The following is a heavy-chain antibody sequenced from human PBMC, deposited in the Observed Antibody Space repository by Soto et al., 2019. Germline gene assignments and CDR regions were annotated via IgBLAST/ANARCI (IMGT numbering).Heavy chain of an antibody. CDR1: GGSISSSSYY. V-gene: IGHV4-39*01. CDR2: IYYSGST. D-gene: IGHD4-17*01. J-gene: IGHJ5*02. CDR3: ARGIGDYPTSSYNWFDP. Sequence: SETLSLTCTVSGGSISSSSYYWGWIRQPPGKGLEWIGSIYYSGSTYYNPSLKSRVTISVDTSKNQFSLKLSSVTAADTAVYYCARGIGDYPTSSYNWFDPWGQGTLVTVSS.